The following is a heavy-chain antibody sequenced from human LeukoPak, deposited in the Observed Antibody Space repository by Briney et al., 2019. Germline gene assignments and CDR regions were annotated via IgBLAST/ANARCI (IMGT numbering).Heavy chain of an antibody. CDR3: ARLTGHYSSSSDAFDI. D-gene: IGHD6-6*01. CDR1: GGSISSYY. Sequence: SSETLSLTCTVSGGSISSYYWSWIRQPPGKGLEWIGYIYYSGSTNYNPSLKSRVTISVDTSKNQFSLKLSSVTAADAAVYYCARLTGHYSSSSDAFDIWGQGTMVTVSS. V-gene: IGHV4-59*08. J-gene: IGHJ3*02. CDR2: IYYSGST.